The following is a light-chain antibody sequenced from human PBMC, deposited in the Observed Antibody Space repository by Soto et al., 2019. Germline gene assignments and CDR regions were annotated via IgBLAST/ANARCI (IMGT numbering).Light chain of an antibody. CDR1: QSIRSH. CDR2: AAS. J-gene: IGKJ2*01. CDR3: QQSYNPPYT. V-gene: IGKV1-39*01. Sequence: DIQMTQSPSSLSASVRDRVTITCRASQSIRSHLNWYQERPGKAPKLLIYAASSLQSGVPSRFSGTGSGTDFTLTISSLQPEDFATYYCQQSYNPPYTFGQGTKVEIK.